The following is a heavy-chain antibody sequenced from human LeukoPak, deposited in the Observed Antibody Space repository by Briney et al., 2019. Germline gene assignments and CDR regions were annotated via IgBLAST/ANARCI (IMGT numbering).Heavy chain of an antibody. CDR2: IRSKGYGGST. D-gene: IGHD1-20*01. CDR3: TRDKWSRITGEPDPFDY. Sequence: GGSLRLSCTASGFTFGDYAMSWFRQAPGKGLEWVGFIRSKGYGGSTEYAASVKGRFTISRDDSKSIAYLQMNSLKTEDTAVYYCTRDKWSRITGEPDPFDYWGQGTLVTVSS. CDR1: GFTFGDYA. V-gene: IGHV3-49*03. J-gene: IGHJ4*02.